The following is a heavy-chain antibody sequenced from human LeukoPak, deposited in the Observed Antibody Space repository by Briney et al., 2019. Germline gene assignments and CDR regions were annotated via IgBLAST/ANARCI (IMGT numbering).Heavy chain of an antibody. V-gene: IGHV4-59*08. CDR2: IYYSGST. CDR1: GGSISSYY. D-gene: IGHD2-15*01. Sequence: TASETLSLTCTVSGGSISSYYWSWIRQPPGKGLEWIGYIYYSGSTNYNPSLKSRVTISVDTSKNQFSLKLSSVTAADTAVYYCARRNERGSHSAFDIWGQGTMVTVSS. J-gene: IGHJ3*02. CDR3: ARRNERGSHSAFDI.